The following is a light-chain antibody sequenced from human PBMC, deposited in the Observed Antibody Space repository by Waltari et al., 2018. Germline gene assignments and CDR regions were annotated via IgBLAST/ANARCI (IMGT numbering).Light chain of an antibody. Sequence: EIVLTQSPDTLSLSPGERATLSCRASQSVSSSYLAWYQQKPGQAPRLLIYGASSRATGIPDMFSGSGSGTDFTLTISRLEPEDFAVYYCQQYGSSLSITFGQGTRLEIK. CDR1: QSVSSSY. J-gene: IGKJ5*01. CDR3: QQYGSSLSIT. CDR2: GAS. V-gene: IGKV3-20*01.